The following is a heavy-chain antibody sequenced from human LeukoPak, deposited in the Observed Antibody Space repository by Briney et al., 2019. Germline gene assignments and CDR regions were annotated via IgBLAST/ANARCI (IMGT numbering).Heavy chain of an antibody. J-gene: IGHJ4*02. CDR1: GDSVSSNSAA. V-gene: IGHV6-1*01. D-gene: IGHD6-25*01. Sequence: SQTLSLTCAISGDSVSSNSAAWNWIRQSPSRGLEWLGRTYYRSKWYNDYAVSVKSRITINPDTSKNQFSLQLNSVTPEDTAVYYCAREGPRGIAATIFFDYWGQGTLVTVSS. CDR3: AREGPRGIAATIFFDY. CDR2: TYYRSKWYN.